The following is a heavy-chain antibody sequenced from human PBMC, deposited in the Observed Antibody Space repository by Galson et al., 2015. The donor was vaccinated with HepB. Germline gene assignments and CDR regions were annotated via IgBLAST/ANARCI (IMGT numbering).Heavy chain of an antibody. CDR2: IIPILGIA. CDR1: GGTFSSYT. CDR3: ARGLYCGGDCPPLYYGMDV. V-gene: IGHV1-69*02. D-gene: IGHD2-21*02. J-gene: IGHJ6*02. Sequence: SVKVSCKAFGGTFSSYTISWVRQAPGQGLEWMGRIIPILGIANYAQKFQGRVTITADKSTSTAYMELSSLRSEDTAVYYCARGLYCGGDCPPLYYGMDVWGQGTTVTVSS.